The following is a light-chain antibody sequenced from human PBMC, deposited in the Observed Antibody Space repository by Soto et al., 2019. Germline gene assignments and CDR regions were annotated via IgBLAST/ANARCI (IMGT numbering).Light chain of an antibody. Sequence: IQLTQSPSSLSASVGDRVTITCRASQGISSYLAWYQQKPGKAPKLLIYAASTLQSGVTSRFSGSGSGTDFTLTISSLQPEDFATYYWQQLNSYPLTLGQGTKVEI. J-gene: IGKJ1*01. CDR1: QGISSY. CDR2: AAS. CDR3: QQLNSYPLT. V-gene: IGKV1-9*01.